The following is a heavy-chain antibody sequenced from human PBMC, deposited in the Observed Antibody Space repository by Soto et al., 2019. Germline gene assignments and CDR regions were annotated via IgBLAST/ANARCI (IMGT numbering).Heavy chain of an antibody. CDR2: INAGNGNT. J-gene: IGHJ3*02. Sequence: SVKVACKSPGYTFTIYAMHSVRQASGQRLEWMGWINAGNGNTKYSQKSQGRSTITRETSASTAYRELSSLRSEDTAVYYCTRNYYDMWTGYDTSALDIWGQWTMVTVS. CDR3: TRNYYDMWTGYDTSALDI. CDR1: GYTFTIYA. V-gene: IGHV1-3*01. D-gene: IGHD3-9*01.